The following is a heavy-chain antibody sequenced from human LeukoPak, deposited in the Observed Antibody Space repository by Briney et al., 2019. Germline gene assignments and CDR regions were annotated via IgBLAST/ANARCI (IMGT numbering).Heavy chain of an antibody. J-gene: IGHJ6*02. CDR1: GYTFTIYD. CDR2: MNPNSGNT. Sequence: EASVKVSFKASGYTFTIYDINWVRRATGQGLEWMGWMNPNSGNTGYAQKFQGRVTMTRNTSISTAYMELSSLRSEDTAVYYCARGYKQRGFYDFWSGYIDYYGMDVWGQGTTVTVSS. V-gene: IGHV1-8*01. D-gene: IGHD3-3*01. CDR3: ARGYKQRGFYDFWSGYIDYYGMDV.